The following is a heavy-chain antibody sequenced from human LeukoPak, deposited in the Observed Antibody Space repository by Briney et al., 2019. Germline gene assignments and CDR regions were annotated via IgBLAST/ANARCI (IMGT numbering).Heavy chain of an antibody. D-gene: IGHD3-22*01. CDR3: AKGSYYDSSGSFYFDY. Sequence: GGSLRLSCAASGFTFNSYAMSWVRQAPGKGLEWVSGISGSGDNTYYADSVKGRFTISRDNSKNTLYVQVNSLGTEDAAAYYCAKGSYYDSSGSFYFDYWGQGTLVTVSS. J-gene: IGHJ4*02. CDR2: ISGSGDNT. V-gene: IGHV3-23*01. CDR1: GFTFNSYA.